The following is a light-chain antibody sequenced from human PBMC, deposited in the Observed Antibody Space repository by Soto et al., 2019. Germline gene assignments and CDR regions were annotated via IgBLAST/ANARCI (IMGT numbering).Light chain of an antibody. CDR1: SSNIGAGYD. V-gene: IGLV1-40*01. CDR3: QSYDSTLIGWV. Sequence: QAVVTQPPSVSGAPGQRVTISCTGTSSNIGAGYDVHWYQHLPGTAPKLLISVNNNRPSGVPDRFSGSKSGSSASLAITGLQGEDEAEYFCQSYDSTLIGWVFGGGTKVTVL. CDR2: VNN. J-gene: IGLJ3*02.